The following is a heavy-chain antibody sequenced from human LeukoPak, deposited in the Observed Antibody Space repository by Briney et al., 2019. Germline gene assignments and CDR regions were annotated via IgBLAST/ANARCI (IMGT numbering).Heavy chain of an antibody. CDR2: ISSSGSTI. CDR1: VFTFSSYE. Sequence: GGSLRLSCAASVFTFSSYEMNWVRQAPGKGLEWVSYISSSGSTIYYADSVKGRFTISRDNAKNSLYLQMNSLRAEDTAVYYCARVPSDYYDSSGYYSPLDYWGQGTLVTVSS. V-gene: IGHV3-48*03. J-gene: IGHJ4*02. D-gene: IGHD3-22*01. CDR3: ARVPSDYYDSSGYYSPLDY.